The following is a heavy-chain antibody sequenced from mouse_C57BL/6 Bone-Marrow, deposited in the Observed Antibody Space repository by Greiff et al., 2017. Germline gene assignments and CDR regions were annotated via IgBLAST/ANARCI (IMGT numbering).Heavy chain of an antibody. CDR3: SRQVTTVLATKYFDV. CDR1: GFTFSSYT. J-gene: IGHJ1*03. D-gene: IGHD1-1*01. CDR2: ISGGGGNT. V-gene: IGHV5-9*01. Sequence: EVQVVESGGGLVKPGGSLKLSCAASGFTFSSYTMSWVRQTPEKRLQWVAAISGGGGNTYYPDSVKGRFTISRDNDKNILYLQMSRLRSEDTALYYCSRQVTTVLATKYFDVWGTGTTVTVSS.